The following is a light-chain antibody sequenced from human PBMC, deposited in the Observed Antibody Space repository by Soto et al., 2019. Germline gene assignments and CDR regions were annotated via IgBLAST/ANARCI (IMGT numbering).Light chain of an antibody. J-gene: IGKJ1*01. Sequence: EIVLTQSPGTLSLSPGERATLSCRASQSVSSSYLAWYQQKPGQAPRLLIYDASTLQSGVPSRFRGGASGTDFTLTISSLQLDDFATYYCQQSYNTPLTFGQGTKVDIK. CDR2: DAS. V-gene: IGKV3D-20*02. CDR1: QSVSSSY. CDR3: QQSYNTPLT.